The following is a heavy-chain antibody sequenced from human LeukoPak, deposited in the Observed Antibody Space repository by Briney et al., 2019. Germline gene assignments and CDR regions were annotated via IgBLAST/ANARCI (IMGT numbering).Heavy chain of an antibody. CDR2: INPNSGGT. Sequence: ASVKVSCKASGYTFTGYYMHWVRQAPGQGLEWMGWINPNSGGTSYAQKFQGRVTMTRDMSTSTVYMELSSLRSEDTAVYYCARGVVATSYYYYYYYMDVWGKGTTVTVSS. CDR3: ARGVVATSYYYYYYYMDV. D-gene: IGHD5-12*01. J-gene: IGHJ6*03. V-gene: IGHV1-2*02. CDR1: GYTFTGYY.